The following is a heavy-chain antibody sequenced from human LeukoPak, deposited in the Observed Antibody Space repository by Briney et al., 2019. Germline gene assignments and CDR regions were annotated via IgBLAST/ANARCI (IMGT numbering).Heavy chain of an antibody. Sequence: PGGSLSLSCAASGFTFSDYYRSWIRQAPGKGLEWVAYISSSGSTIYYAASVKGRFTISRDNAKHSLYLQMHSLTAEDTAVYYCARGHYDFWSGSPENYYFDYWRQGPLVTVSS. CDR1: GFTFSDYY. CDR3: ARGHYDFWSGSPENYYFDY. D-gene: IGHD3-3*01. V-gene: IGHV3-11*01. J-gene: IGHJ4*02. CDR2: ISSSGSTI.